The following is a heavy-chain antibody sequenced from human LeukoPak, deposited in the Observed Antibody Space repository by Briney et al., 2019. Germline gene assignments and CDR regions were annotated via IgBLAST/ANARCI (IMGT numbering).Heavy chain of an antibody. D-gene: IGHD6-13*01. J-gene: IGHJ3*02. CDR2: IYYSGST. CDR1: GGSISSSSYY. CDR3: ARPFPGDSSSLIDAFDI. Sequence: SETLSLTCTVSGGSISSSSYYWGWIRQPPGKGLEWIGSIYYSGSTYYNPSLKSRVTISVDTSKNQFSLKLSSVTAADTAVYYCARPFPGDSSSLIDAFDIWGQGTMVTVSS. V-gene: IGHV4-39*01.